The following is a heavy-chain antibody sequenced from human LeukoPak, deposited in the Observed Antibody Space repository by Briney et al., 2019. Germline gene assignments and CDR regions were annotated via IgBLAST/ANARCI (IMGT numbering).Heavy chain of an antibody. CDR2: IYYTGST. CDR1: GGSISSDY. V-gene: IGHV4-59*01. Sequence: PSETLSLTCTVSGGSISSDYWSWIRQPPGKGLEWIGYIYYTGSTNYNPSLKSRVTISVDTSKNQFSLKLSSVTAADTAVYYCARDSWADYWGQGTLVTVSS. CDR3: ARDSWADY. J-gene: IGHJ4*02. D-gene: IGHD7-27*01.